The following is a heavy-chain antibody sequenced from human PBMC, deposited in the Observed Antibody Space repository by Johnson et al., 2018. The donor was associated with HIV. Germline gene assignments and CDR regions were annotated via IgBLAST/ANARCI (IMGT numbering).Heavy chain of an antibody. Sequence: QEQLVESGGGVVQPGGSLRLSCAASGFTFTSYGMHWVRQAPGKGLEWVAFIRYDGSNKYYADSVKGRFTISRDNSKNTLYRQMNSLRAEDTAVYYCAKDRGRPNPHHAFDIWGQGTMVTVSS. CDR1: GFTFTSYG. CDR3: AKDRGRPNPHHAFDI. J-gene: IGHJ3*02. V-gene: IGHV3-30*02. D-gene: IGHD2-8*01. CDR2: IRYDGSNK.